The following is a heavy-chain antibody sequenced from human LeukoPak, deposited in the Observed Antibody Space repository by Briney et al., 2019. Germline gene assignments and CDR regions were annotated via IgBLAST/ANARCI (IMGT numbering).Heavy chain of an antibody. V-gene: IGHV1-2*02. CDR2: INPNSGGT. CDR3: ARGGDFWSGYRVSDY. J-gene: IGHJ4*02. Sequence: GASVKVSCKASGYTFTGYYMHWVRQAPGQGLEWMGWINPNSGGTNYAQKFQGRVTMTRDTSISTAYMGLSRLRSDDTAVYYCARGGDFWSGYRVSDYWGQGTLVTVSS. CDR1: GYTFTGYY. D-gene: IGHD3-3*01.